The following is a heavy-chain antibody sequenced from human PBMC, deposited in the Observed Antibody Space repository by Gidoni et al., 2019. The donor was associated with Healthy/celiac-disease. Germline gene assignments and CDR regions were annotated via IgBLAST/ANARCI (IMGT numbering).Heavy chain of an antibody. CDR2: IWYDGSNK. Sequence: QVQLVESGGGVVQPGRSLRLSCAASGFTFSSYGMHWVRQAPGKGLEWVAVIWYDGSNKYYADSVKGRFTISRDNSKNTLYLQMNSLRAEDTAVYYCATDSSIAAAVAYYFDYWGQGTLVTVSS. CDR3: ATDSSIAAAVAYYFDY. V-gene: IGHV3-33*01. J-gene: IGHJ4*02. D-gene: IGHD6-13*01. CDR1: GFTFSSYG.